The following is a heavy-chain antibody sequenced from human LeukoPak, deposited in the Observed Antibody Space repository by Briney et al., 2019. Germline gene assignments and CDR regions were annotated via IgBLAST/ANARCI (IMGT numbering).Heavy chain of an antibody. V-gene: IGHV3-49*03. J-gene: IGHJ4*02. CDR1: GFTFGDYA. D-gene: IGHD1-1*01. CDR3: TRDRGAYNLYDY. CDR2: IRSKAYGETA. Sequence: GGSLRLSCTASGFTFGDYAVSWIRQAPGKGLEWVGSIRSKAYGETADYAASVKGRFTISRDDSKAIAYLQMNSLKTEDTAVYHCTRDRGAYNLYDYWGQGTLVTVSS.